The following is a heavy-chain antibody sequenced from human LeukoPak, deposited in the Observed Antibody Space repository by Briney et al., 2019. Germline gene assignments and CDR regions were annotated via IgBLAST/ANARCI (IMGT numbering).Heavy chain of an antibody. CDR1: GGSISSGDYY. CDR2: IYYSGST. Sequence: SETLSLTCTVSGGSISSGDYYWSWIRQPPGKGLEWIGYIYYSGSTYYNPSLKSRVTISVDTSKNQFSLKLSSVTAADTAVYYCARTLADFWSGYYTGAFDYWGQGTLVTVSS. D-gene: IGHD3-3*01. V-gene: IGHV4-30-4*08. CDR3: ARTLADFWSGYYTGAFDY. J-gene: IGHJ4*02.